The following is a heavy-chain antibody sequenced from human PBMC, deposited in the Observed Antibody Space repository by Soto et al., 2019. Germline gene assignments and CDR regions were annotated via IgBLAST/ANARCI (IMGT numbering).Heavy chain of an antibody. CDR3: SASLFYYGLDV. CDR1: GYTFTNYW. Sequence: PGESLKISCKGSGYTFTNYWIGWVRQMPGEGLEWMGIIYPRDSDTKYNPSFQGQVTISADKSITTTYLRWPSLKASDTAIYYCSASLFYYGLDVWGQGATVTVSS. J-gene: IGHJ6*02. CDR2: IYPRDSDT. V-gene: IGHV5-51*01.